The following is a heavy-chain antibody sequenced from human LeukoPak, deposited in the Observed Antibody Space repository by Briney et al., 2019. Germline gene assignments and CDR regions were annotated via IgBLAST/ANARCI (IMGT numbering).Heavy chain of an antibody. CDR1: GGSFSGYY. Sequence: PSETLSLTCAVYGGSFSGYYWSWIRQPPGKGLEWIGEINHSGSTNYNPSLKSRVTISVDTSKNQFSLKLSSVTAADTAVYYCARGHGSGWYAIHPHWGQGTLVTVSS. CDR3: ARGHGSGWYAIHPH. CDR2: INHSGST. V-gene: IGHV4-34*01. D-gene: IGHD6-19*01. J-gene: IGHJ4*02.